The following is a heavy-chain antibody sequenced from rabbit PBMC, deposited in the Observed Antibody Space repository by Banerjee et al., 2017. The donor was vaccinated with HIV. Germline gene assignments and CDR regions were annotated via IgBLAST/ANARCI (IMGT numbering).Heavy chain of an antibody. V-gene: IGHV1S45*01. CDR2: IYAGSSGPT. Sequence: QEQVVESGGDLVKPGASLTPTCTASGFSFSSNYWICWVRQAPGKGLEWIGCIYAGSSGPTSCGRWAKSYLTISKPSSPTFTLQMTILTAAATSTFFWGRCIYRMGGGVGYLGGRGTLVTVS. J-gene: IGHJ6*01. CDR1: GFSFSSNYW. D-gene: IGHD3-3*01. CDR3: GRCIYRMGGGVGYL.